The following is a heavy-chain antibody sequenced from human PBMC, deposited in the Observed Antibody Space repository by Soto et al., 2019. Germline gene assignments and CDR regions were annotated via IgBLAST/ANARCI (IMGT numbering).Heavy chain of an antibody. CDR3: AVLSGRHEARRYYYGMDV. V-gene: IGHV3-23*01. CDR1: GFTFSSYA. J-gene: IGHJ6*02. D-gene: IGHD3-3*01. Sequence: GGSLRLSCAASGFTFSSYAMSWVRQAPGKGLEWVSAISGSGGSTYYADSVKGRFTISRDNSKNTLYLQMNSLRAEDTAVYYCAVLSGRHEARRYYYGMDVWGQGTTVTVSS. CDR2: ISGSGGST.